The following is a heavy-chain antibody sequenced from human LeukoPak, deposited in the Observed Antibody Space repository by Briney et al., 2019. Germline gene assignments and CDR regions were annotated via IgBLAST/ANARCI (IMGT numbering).Heavy chain of an antibody. CDR1: GDSSRNYF. CDR3: VRESFGASY. Sequence: PSATLSLTCTVSGDSSRNYFWTWIRQPPGKGLEWIGYIYSSGSTNYNPSLKSRVTISVDTPKSQFSLKLTSVTAADTAVYYCVRESFGASYWGQGTLVTVSS. J-gene: IGHJ4*02. V-gene: IGHV4-4*08. CDR2: IYSSGST. D-gene: IGHD4/OR15-4a*01.